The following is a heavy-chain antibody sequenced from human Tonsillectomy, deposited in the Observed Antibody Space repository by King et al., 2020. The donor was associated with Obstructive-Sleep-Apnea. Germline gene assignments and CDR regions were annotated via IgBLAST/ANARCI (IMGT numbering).Heavy chain of an antibody. CDR3: ARFGDDFWSGYYTPFDY. J-gene: IGHJ4*02. CDR2: IFYSGST. D-gene: IGHD3-3*01. Sequence: VQLQESGPGLVKPSETLSLTCTVSGGSISSYYWSWIRQPPGRGLEWIGYIFYSGSTNYNPSLTSRVTISVDTSKNQFSLKLSSVTAADTAVYYCARFGDDFWSGYYTPFDYWGQGTLVTVSS. V-gene: IGHV4-59*01. CDR1: GGSISSYY.